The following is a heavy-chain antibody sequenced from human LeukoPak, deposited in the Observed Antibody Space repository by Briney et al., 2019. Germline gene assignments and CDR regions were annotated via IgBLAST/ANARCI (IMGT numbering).Heavy chain of an antibody. J-gene: IGHJ5*02. Sequence: ASVKVSCKASGYTFTSYGISWVRQAPGQGLEWMRWISAYNGNTNYAQKLQGRVTMTTDTSTSTAYMELRSLRSDDAAVYYCARDSEWYYYDSSAQSPDWFDPWGQGTLVTVSS. V-gene: IGHV1-18*01. D-gene: IGHD3-22*01. CDR1: GYTFTSYG. CDR2: ISAYNGNT. CDR3: ARDSEWYYYDSSAQSPDWFDP.